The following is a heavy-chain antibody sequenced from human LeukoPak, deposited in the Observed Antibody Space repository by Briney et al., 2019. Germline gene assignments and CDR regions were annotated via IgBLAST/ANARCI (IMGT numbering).Heavy chain of an antibody. D-gene: IGHD2-2*02. Sequence: PSETLSLTCAVYGGSFSGYYWSWIRRPPGKGLEWIGEINHSGSTNYNPSLKSQVTISVDTSKNHFSLKLSSVTAADTAVYYCARDPHCSSTSCYTAAFDIWGQGTMVTVSS. CDR2: INHSGST. J-gene: IGHJ3*02. CDR3: ARDPHCSSTSCYTAAFDI. V-gene: IGHV4-34*01. CDR1: GGSFSGYY.